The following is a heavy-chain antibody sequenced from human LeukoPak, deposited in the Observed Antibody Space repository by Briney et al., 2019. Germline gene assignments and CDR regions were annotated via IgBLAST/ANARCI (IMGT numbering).Heavy chain of an antibody. V-gene: IGHV4-59*08. CDR1: GGSISSYY. J-gene: IGHJ4*02. CDR3: ARGSYIISSGYYRPFDN. Sequence: PSETLSLTCTVSGGSISSYYWTWIRQPPGKGLEWIGYVDHTGSTNFNPSLNGRVSISRDTTKNLFSLRLSSVTAADTATYFCARGSYIISSGYYRPFDNWGQGIRVIVSS. D-gene: IGHD3-3*01. CDR2: VDHTGST.